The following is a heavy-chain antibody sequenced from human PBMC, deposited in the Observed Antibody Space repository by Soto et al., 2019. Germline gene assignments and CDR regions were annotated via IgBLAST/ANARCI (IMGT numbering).Heavy chain of an antibody. CDR1: GVPFSNYW. J-gene: IGHJ4*02. CDR2: IDSYGSTT. V-gene: IGHV3-74*01. D-gene: IGHD3-10*01. Sequence: GGSLRLSCAASGVPFSNYWMHWVRQAPGEGLVWVSRIDSYGSTTNYADSVKGRFTVSRDNARNTLYLQMNSLRAEETAIYYCARGGLHAYYKDNWGQGILVTVSS. CDR3: ARGGLHAYYKDN.